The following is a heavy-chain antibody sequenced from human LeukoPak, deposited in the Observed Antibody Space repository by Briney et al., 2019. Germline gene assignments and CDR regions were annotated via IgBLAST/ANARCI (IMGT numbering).Heavy chain of an antibody. CDR3: ARREYAHNWFDP. D-gene: IGHD2-8*01. CDR2: INHSGTT. Sequence: PSETLSLTCGVSGGSFSGYYWSWIRQPPGKGLEWIGEINHSGTTNYHPSLKSRVTISVDTSKNQFSLKLSSVTTADTAVYYWARREYAHNWFDPWGQGTLVTVSS. J-gene: IGHJ5*02. CDR1: GGSFSGYY. V-gene: IGHV4-34*01.